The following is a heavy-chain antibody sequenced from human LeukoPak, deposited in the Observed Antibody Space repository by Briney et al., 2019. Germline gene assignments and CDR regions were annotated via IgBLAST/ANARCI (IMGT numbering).Heavy chain of an antibody. CDR3: AREGDGGSGSYSFR. D-gene: IGHD3-10*01. Sequence: GGSLRLSCAASGFTFSSYAMHWVRQAPGKGLEWVAVISYDGSNKYYADSVKGRFTISRDNSKNTLYLQMNSLRAEDTAVYYCAREGDGGSGSYSFRWGQGTLVTVSS. CDR2: ISYDGSNK. CDR1: GFTFSSYA. J-gene: IGHJ4*02. V-gene: IGHV3-30*04.